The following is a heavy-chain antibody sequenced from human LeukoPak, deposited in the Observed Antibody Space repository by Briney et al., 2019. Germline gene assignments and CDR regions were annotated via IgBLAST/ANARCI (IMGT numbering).Heavy chain of an antibody. J-gene: IGHJ3*02. CDR1: GYTFTSYG. CDR2: ISTYNSNT. V-gene: IGHV1-18*01. CDR3: ARGIPPGDAFDI. D-gene: IGHD2-2*02. Sequence: ASVKVSCKASGYTFTSYGINWLRQAPGQGLAWMGWISTYNSNTHYALKLQGRVTMTTDASTSTAYMELRSLRSDDTAVYYCARGIPPGDAFDIWGQGTMVTVSS.